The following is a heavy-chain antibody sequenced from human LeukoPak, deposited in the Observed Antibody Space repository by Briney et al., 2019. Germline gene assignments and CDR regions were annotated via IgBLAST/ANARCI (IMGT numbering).Heavy chain of an antibody. D-gene: IGHD3-3*01. CDR2: ISRNEGSI. Sequence: GGSLRLSCAASGLIFSRYAMHWVRQATGEGLEYVSDISRNEGSIYYANSVKGRFTISRDNSKNTLYLQMGSLRAEDMAVYYCARAEDNYDFWSGYLHYFNYWGQGTLVTVSS. CDR1: GLIFSRYA. CDR3: ARAEDNYDFWSGYLHYFNY. V-gene: IGHV3-64*01. J-gene: IGHJ4*02.